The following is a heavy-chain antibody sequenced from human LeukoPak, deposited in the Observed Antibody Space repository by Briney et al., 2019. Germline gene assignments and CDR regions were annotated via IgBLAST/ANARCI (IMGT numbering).Heavy chain of an antibody. V-gene: IGHV3-23*01. CDR2: ISGSGGST. Sequence: GGSLRLSCAASGFTFSSYGMSWVRQAPGEGLEWVSAISGSGGSTYYADSVKGRFTISRDNSKNTLYLQMNSLRAEDTAVYYCAKNYHRSYCDYWGQGILVTVSS. D-gene: IGHD1-14*01. CDR1: GFTFSSYG. J-gene: IGHJ4*02. CDR3: AKNYHRSYCDY.